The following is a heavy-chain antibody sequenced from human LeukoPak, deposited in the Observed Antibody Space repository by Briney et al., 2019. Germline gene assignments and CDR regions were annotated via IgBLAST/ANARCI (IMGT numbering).Heavy chain of an antibody. V-gene: IGHV3-49*03. D-gene: IGHD4-17*01. CDR1: GFTFGDYG. CDR3: TREGGGYGDYAVDFDY. Sequence: GGSLRLSCKPSGFTFGDYGMNWFRQAPGKGLEWVSIIRSKAYGGTTEYAASVKDRFTISRDDSKSIAYLQMNSLKTEDTAVYYCTREGGGYGDYAVDFDYWGQGTLVTVS. CDR2: IRSKAYGGTT. J-gene: IGHJ4*02.